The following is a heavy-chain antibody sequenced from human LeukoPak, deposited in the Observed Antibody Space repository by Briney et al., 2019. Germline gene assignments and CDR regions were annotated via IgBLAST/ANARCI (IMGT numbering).Heavy chain of an antibody. Sequence: GRSLRLSCAASGFTFSSYGMHWVRQAPGKGLEWVAVISYDGSNKYYADSVKGRFTISRDNSKNTLYLQMNGLRAEDTAVYYCAKAASGFGYYYGMDVWGKGTTVTVSS. V-gene: IGHV3-30*18. J-gene: IGHJ6*04. CDR3: AKAASGFGYYYGMDV. CDR1: GFTFSSYG. D-gene: IGHD3-3*01. CDR2: ISYDGSNK.